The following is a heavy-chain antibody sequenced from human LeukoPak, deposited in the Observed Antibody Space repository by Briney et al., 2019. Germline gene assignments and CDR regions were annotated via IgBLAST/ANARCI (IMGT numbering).Heavy chain of an antibody. V-gene: IGHV4-59*01. CDR3: ARESSWGFRDGFDY. CDR2: IYYSGST. CDR1: GGSISSYY. Sequence: SETLSLTCTVSGGSISSYYWSWIRQPPGKGLEWIGYIYYSGSTNYNPSLKSRVTISVDTSKNQFSLKLSSVTAADTAVYYCARESSWGFRDGFDYWGQGTLVTVSS. D-gene: IGHD5-24*01. J-gene: IGHJ4*02.